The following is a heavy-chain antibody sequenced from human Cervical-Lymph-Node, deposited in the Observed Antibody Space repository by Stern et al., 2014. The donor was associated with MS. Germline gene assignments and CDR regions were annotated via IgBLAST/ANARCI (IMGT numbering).Heavy chain of an antibody. J-gene: IGHJ3*02. CDR1: GGTFSSYA. CDR3: ARDGGGVDI. V-gene: IGHV1-69*17. CDR2: IIPSIGIA. D-gene: IGHD2-8*01. Sequence: VQLLQSGAEVKKPGSSVKVSCKASGGTFSSYAIRWVRQAPGQGLEWVGGIIPSIGIADHAQKFQGRVTITADKSTNTGYMELSSLRSEDTALYYCARDGGGVDIWGQGTMVSVS.